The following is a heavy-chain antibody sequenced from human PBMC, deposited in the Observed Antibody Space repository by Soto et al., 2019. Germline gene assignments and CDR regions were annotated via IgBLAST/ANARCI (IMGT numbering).Heavy chain of an antibody. CDR1: GGSFIGYY. CDR3: AANYYDFWSGYKILYYFDF. J-gene: IGHJ4*02. D-gene: IGHD3-3*01. Sequence: QVHLQQWGAGLLKPSETLSLTCAVYGGSFIGYYWSWIRQPPGKGLEWIGEINHSGSTNYKPSLKSRVTISVDTSKSQFSLKLSSVTAADTAVYYCAANYYDFWSGYKILYYFDFWGQGTLVTVSS. CDR2: INHSGST. V-gene: IGHV4-34*01.